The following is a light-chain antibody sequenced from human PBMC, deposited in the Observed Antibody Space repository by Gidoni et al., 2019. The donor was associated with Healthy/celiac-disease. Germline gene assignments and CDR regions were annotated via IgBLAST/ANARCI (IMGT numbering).Light chain of an antibody. Sequence: QSALTQPASVSGSPRQSITISCTGTSSDVGRYNLVSWYQQHPGKAPKLLIYEGSKRPSGISNRVSGSKSGNTASLTITGHQAEDEADYCSCSYAGSSTWGFGGGTKLTV. CDR2: EGS. CDR1: SSDVGRYNL. J-gene: IGLJ3*02. V-gene: IGLV2-23*01. CDR3: CSYAGSSTWG.